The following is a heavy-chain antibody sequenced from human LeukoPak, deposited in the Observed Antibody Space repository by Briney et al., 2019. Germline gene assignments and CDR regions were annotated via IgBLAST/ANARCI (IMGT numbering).Heavy chain of an antibody. J-gene: IGHJ5*02. Sequence: ASVKVSCKASGYTFTGYYMHWVRQAPGQGLEWMGRINPSSGGTNYAQKFQGRVTMTRDTSISTAYMELSRLRSDDTAVYYCARGTSYSSGWSPANWFDPWGQGTLVTVSS. V-gene: IGHV1-2*06. CDR2: INPSSGGT. CDR1: GYTFTGYY. D-gene: IGHD6-19*01. CDR3: ARGTSYSSGWSPANWFDP.